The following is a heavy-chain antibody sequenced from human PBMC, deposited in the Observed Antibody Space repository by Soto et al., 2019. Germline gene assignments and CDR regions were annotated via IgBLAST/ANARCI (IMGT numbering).Heavy chain of an antibody. Sequence: PSETLSLTCTVSGGFVNSDTHSWSWIRQTPGKRLEWIGFIYSGGSTKNPSLRSRVTMSVDTSKNQFSLKLRSVIVADTAVYHCARFVRSCSAATCSTRADVWGQGITVTVSS. V-gene: IGHV4-61*01. CDR1: GGFVNSDTHS. D-gene: IGHD2-15*01. J-gene: IGHJ6*02. CDR2: IYSGGST. CDR3: ARFVRSCSAATCSTRADV.